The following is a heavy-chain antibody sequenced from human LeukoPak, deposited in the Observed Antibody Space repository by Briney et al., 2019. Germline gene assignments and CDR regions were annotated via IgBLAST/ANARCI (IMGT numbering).Heavy chain of an antibody. CDR1: GFTFSSYS. D-gene: IGHD3-3*01. Sequence: PGGSLRLSCAASGFTFSSYSMTWVRQAPGKGLEWVSSISSSSSYIYYADSVKGRFTISRDNAKNSLYLQMNSLRAEDTAAYYCARTYYDFWTSDYWGQGTLVTVSS. J-gene: IGHJ4*02. CDR3: ARTYYDFWTSDY. V-gene: IGHV3-21*01. CDR2: ISSSSSYI.